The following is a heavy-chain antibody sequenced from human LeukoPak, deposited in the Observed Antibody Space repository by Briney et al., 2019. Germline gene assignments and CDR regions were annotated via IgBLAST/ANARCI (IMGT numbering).Heavy chain of an antibody. D-gene: IGHD5-12*01. J-gene: IGHJ4*02. V-gene: IGHV3-30-3*01. CDR2: ISYDGSNK. CDR3: ARPALYSGYDKLNDY. CDR1: GFTFSSYA. Sequence: GGSLRLSCAASGFTFSSYAMHWVRQAPGKGLEWVAVISYDGSNKYYADSVKGRFTISRDNSKNTLYLQMNSLRAEDTAVYYCARPALYSGYDKLNDYWGQGTLVTVSS.